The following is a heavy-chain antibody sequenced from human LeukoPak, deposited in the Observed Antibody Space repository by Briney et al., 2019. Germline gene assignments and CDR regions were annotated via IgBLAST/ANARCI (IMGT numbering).Heavy chain of an antibody. CDR3: AFMATYPHAFDI. V-gene: IGHV1-2*02. D-gene: IGHD5-12*01. CDR2: INSNSGGT. CDR1: GYTFTGYY. J-gene: IGHJ3*02. Sequence: GASVKVSCKASGYTFTGYYMHLVRQAPGQGLEWMGWINSNSGGTNYAQKFQGRVTMTRDTSISTAYMELSRLRSDDTAVYYCAFMATYPHAFDIWGQGTMVTVSS.